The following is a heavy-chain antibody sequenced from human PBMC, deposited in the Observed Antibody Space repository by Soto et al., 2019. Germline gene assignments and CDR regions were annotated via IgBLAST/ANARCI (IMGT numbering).Heavy chain of an antibody. CDR2: INQSGNT. CDR1: GGSFSGYY. D-gene: IGHD2-2*01. CDR3: ARPSYALNWDFHYGMQV. Sequence: SETLSLTCAVSGGSFSGYYWTWILQIPGKGLEWIGEINQSGNTKYNPSLMSRVTMSVDTSRNQFSLKLRSVTAADTAVYYCARPSYALNWDFHYGMQVWGQGSSVTVSS. V-gene: IGHV4-34*01. J-gene: IGHJ6*02.